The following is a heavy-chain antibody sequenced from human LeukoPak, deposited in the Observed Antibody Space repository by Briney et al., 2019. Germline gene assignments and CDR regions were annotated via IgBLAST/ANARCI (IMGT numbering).Heavy chain of an antibody. D-gene: IGHD3-16*01. CDR1: GYTFTSYG. J-gene: IGHJ4*02. CDR3: ARTPPEVMSFDY. V-gene: IGHV1-18*01. Sequence: ASVKVSCKASGYTFTSYGISWVRQAPGQGLEWMGWISGYNGKTKYAQKLQDRVTMTTDTSTTTAYMELRSLTSDDTAVYYCARTPPEVMSFDYWGQGTLVTVSS. CDR2: ISGYNGKT.